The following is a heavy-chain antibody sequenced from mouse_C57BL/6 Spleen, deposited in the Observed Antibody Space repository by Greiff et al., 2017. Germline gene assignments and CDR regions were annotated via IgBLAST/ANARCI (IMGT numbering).Heavy chain of an antibody. CDR2: IHPNSGST. J-gene: IGHJ2*01. D-gene: IGHD1-1*01. CDR3: ARSDYYGSRVDD. CDR1: GYTFTSYW. Sequence: QVQLKQPGAELVKPGASVKLSCKASGYTFTSYWMHWVKQRPGQGLEWIGMIHPNSGSTNYNEKFKSKATLTVDKSSSTAYMQLSSLTSEDSAVYYCARSDYYGSRVDDWGQGTTLTVSS. V-gene: IGHV1-64*01.